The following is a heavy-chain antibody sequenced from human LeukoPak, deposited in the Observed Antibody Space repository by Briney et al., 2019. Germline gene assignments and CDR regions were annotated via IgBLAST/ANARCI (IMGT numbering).Heavy chain of an antibody. CDR1: GGTISSYA. V-gene: IGHV1-8*02. Sequence: RASVKVSCKASGGTISSYAINWVRQAAGQGLEWMGWMNPNSGNTGYAQKFQGRVTMTRNTSISTACMELSSLRSEDTAVYYCARDYSWFDPWGQGTLVTVSS. D-gene: IGHD3/OR15-3a*01. CDR3: ARDYSWFDP. J-gene: IGHJ5*02. CDR2: MNPNSGNT.